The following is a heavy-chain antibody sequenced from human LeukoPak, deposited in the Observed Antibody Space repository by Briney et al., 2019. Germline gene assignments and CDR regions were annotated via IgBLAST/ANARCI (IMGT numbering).Heavy chain of an antibody. CDR1: GFTFSSYG. J-gene: IGHJ4*02. CDR3: ARRGITMVRGKMYYFDY. Sequence: GGSLRLSCAASGFTFSSYGMHWVRQAPGKGLEWVAFIRYDGSNKYYADSVKGRFTISRDNSKNTLYLQMNSLRAEDTAVYYCARRGITMVRGKMYYFDYWGQGTLVTVSS. D-gene: IGHD3-10*01. V-gene: IGHV3-30*02. CDR2: IRYDGSNK.